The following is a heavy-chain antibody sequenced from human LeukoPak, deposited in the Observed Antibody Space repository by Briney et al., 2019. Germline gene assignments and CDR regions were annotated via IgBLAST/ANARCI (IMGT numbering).Heavy chain of an antibody. V-gene: IGHV4-4*02. CDR3: ARSEAPMVGGVIMVNWVDP. D-gene: IGHD3-10*01. J-gene: IGHJ5*02. Sequence: PSGTLSLTCAVSGGSISSGNWWSWVRQPPGKGLEWIGEIHHSGNTNYNPSLNSRVTISVDNSKNQFSLKVRSVTAADTAVYYCARSEAPMVGGVIMVNWVDPWGQGTLVTVSS. CDR2: IHHSGNT. CDR1: GGSISSGNW.